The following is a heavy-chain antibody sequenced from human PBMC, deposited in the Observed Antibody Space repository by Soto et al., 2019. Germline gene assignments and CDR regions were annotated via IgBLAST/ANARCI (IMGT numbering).Heavy chain of an antibody. D-gene: IGHD6-19*01. V-gene: IGHV3-23*01. CDR1: GFTFRDYA. CDR2: ISGSGDSA. J-gene: IGHJ4*02. Sequence: AQLLESGGGLVQPGGSLRLSCAASGFTFRDYAMNWVRQAPGKGLEWVSDISGSGDSARYADSVKGRFTISRDNSRDTLYLQMNSLRVDDTAVYYCGKERRGSGWSVCNFWGQGTLVTVSS. CDR3: GKERRGSGWSVCNF.